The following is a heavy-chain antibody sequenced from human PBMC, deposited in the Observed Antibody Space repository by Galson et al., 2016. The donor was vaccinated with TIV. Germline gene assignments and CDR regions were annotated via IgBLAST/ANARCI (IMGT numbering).Heavy chain of an antibody. CDR3: VKLGLDAFEV. D-gene: IGHD7-27*01. V-gene: IGHV3-30*02. CDR1: GFTFTTYG. CDR2: MHYDGSDK. Sequence: SLRLSCAASGFTFTTYGMHWVRQTAYKGLEWVAFMHYDGSDKKYADSVKGRFALSRDSSKSTLDLQMNSLRSDDTALYYCVKLGLDAFEVWGQGTMVTGSS. J-gene: IGHJ3*01.